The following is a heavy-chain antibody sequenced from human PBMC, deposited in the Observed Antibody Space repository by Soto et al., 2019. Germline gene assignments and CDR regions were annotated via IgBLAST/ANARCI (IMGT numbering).Heavy chain of an antibody. CDR3: ARDLFYYDSSVLPRLSYYHYVMDV. J-gene: IGHJ6*02. CDR1: GGSISSGGYY. Sequence: PSETLSLTCTVSGGSISSGGYYWSWIRQHPGKGLEWIGYIYYSGSTYYNPSLKSRVTISVDTSKNQFSLKLSSVTAADTAVYYCARDLFYYDSSVLPRLSYYHYVMDVCGQGTSVPVSS. V-gene: IGHV4-31*03. CDR2: IYYSGST. D-gene: IGHD3-22*01.